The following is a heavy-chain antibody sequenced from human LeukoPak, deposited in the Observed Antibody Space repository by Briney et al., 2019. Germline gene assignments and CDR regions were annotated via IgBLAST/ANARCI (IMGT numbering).Heavy chain of an antibody. CDR2: ISSSGSTI. Sequence: GGSLRLSCAASGFSFSSYGISWVRQAPGKGLEWVSYISSSGSTIYYADSVKGRFTISRDNAKNSLYLQMNSLRAEDTAVYYCARVLYYYGSGSFDPWGQGTLVTVSS. V-gene: IGHV3-48*04. D-gene: IGHD3-10*01. J-gene: IGHJ5*02. CDR3: ARVLYYYGSGSFDP. CDR1: GFSFSSYG.